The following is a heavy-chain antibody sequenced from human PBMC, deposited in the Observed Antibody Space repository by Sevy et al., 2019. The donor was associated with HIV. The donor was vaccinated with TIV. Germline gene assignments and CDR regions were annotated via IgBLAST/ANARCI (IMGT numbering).Heavy chain of an antibody. J-gene: IGHJ4*02. V-gene: IGHV3-33*06. Sequence: GSLRLSCAASGFTFSSYGMHWVRQAPGKGLEWVAVIWYDGSNKYYADSVKGRFTISRDNSKNTLYLQMNSLRAEDTAVYYCAKSLTTVTALYYFDYWGQGTLVTVSS. CDR3: AKSLTTVTALYYFDY. CDR1: GFTFSSYG. CDR2: IWYDGSNK. D-gene: IGHD4-4*01.